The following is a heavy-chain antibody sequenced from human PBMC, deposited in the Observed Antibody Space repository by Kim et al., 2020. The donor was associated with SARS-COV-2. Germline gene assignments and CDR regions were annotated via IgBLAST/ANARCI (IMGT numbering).Heavy chain of an antibody. J-gene: IGHJ4*02. Sequence: LETLSLTCSVSGGSTTSSRYYWGWVRQPPGKGLEWIGTIYYNGNTYYNVSLQSRATMSVDTSQNQFSLRLTSVTAADTAVYYCGRQVRCTATSCHFDSWGQGTLVTVSS. CDR2: IYYNGNT. CDR3: GRQVRCTATSCHFDS. D-gene: IGHD2-15*01. CDR1: GGSTTSSRYY. V-gene: IGHV4-39*01.